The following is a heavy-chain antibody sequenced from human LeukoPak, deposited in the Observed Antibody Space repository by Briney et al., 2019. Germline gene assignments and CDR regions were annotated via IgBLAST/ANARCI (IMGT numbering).Heavy chain of an antibody. J-gene: IGHJ4*02. D-gene: IGHD5-18*01. CDR3: ARGSHSYGPRLFDY. CDR1: GGSISSGDYY. Sequence: SETLSLTCTVSGGSISSGDYYWSWIRQPPGKGLEWIGYIYHSGSTNYNPSLKSRVTISVDTSKNQFSLKLSSVTAADTAVYYCARGSHSYGPRLFDYWGQGTLVTVSS. CDR2: IYHSGST. V-gene: IGHV4-30-4*01.